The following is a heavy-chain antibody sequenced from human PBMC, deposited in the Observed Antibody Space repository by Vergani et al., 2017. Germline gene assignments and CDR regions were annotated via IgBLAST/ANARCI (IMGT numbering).Heavy chain of an antibody. J-gene: IGHJ6*04. D-gene: IGHD5-18*01. V-gene: IGHV4-39*07. CDR3: ARRTAMDYYYGMDV. CDR2: IYYSGST. Sequence: QLQLQESGPGLVKPSETLSLTCTVSGGSISSSSYYWGWIRQPPGKGLEWIGSIYYSGSTYYNPSLKSRVTISVDTSKNQFSLKLSSVTAADTAVYYCARRTAMDYYYGMDVGGKGTTVTVSS. CDR1: GGSISSSSYY.